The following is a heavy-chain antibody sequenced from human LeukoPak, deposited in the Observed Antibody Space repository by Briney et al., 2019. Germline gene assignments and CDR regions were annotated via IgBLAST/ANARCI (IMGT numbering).Heavy chain of an antibody. J-gene: IGHJ4*02. Sequence: RAGGSLRLSCAASGFTFSSYSMNWVRQAPGKGLEWVSTISGGGGSTYYADSVKGRFTIPRDNSKNTLYLQVNSLRAEDTAVYYCAKGGKWDVTPFDYWGQGTLVTVSS. CDR1: GFTFSSYS. V-gene: IGHV3-23*01. D-gene: IGHD1-26*01. CDR2: ISGGGGST. CDR3: AKGGKWDVTPFDY.